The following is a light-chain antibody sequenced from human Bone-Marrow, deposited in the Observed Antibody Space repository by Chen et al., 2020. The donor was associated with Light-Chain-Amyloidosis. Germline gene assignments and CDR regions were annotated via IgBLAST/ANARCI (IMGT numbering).Light chain of an antibody. J-gene: IGLJ3*02. CDR1: NIGSTS. V-gene: IGLV3-21*02. Sequence: SYVLTQPSSVSVAPGQTATIACWGNNIGSTSVHWYQQTPGQAPLLVVYDDSDRPSGIPERLSGSNAGKTATLTISRVEAGDEADYYWQVWDRSSDRPVFGGGTKLTVL. CDR3: QVWDRSSDRPV. CDR2: DDS.